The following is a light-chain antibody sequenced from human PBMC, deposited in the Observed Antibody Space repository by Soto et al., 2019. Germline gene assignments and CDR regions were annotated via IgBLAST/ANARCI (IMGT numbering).Light chain of an antibody. J-gene: IGKJ2*01. CDR2: GLS. CDR1: QSVSTN. Sequence: EIVMTQSPATLSVSPGERATLSCRASQSVSTNLGCYHLKLGQSTRLLIYGLSTRSTGIPARFSGSGSGIDVSLTISSLQSDDFADYYGQHYNQCPTKHTFGQGTKLES. CDR3: QHYNQCPTKHT. V-gene: IGKV3-15*01.